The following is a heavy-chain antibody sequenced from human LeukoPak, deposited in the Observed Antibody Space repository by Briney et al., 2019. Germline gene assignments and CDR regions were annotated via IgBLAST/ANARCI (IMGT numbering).Heavy chain of an antibody. CDR2: IKQDGSEK. V-gene: IGHV3-7*01. CDR3: ARDRIAAAGTFDY. J-gene: IGHJ4*02. D-gene: IGHD6-13*01. Sequence: GGSLRLSCAASGFTFSSYWMSWVRQAPGKGLEWVANIKQDGSEKYYVDPVKGRFTISRDNAKNSLYLQMNSLRAEDTAVYYCARDRIAAAGTFDYWGQGTLVTVSS. CDR1: GFTFSSYW.